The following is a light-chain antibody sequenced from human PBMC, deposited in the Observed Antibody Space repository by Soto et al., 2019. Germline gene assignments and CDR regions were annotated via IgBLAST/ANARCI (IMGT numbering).Light chain of an antibody. CDR2: TAS. CDR1: QGMSSY. CDR3: QQLDSYPLT. J-gene: IGKJ4*01. V-gene: IGKV1-9*01. Sequence: DIQLTQSPSFLSASVGDRVTITCRASQGMSSYLAWYQQKPGKVPKLLIYTASTLQSGVSSRFSGSGSGTEFTLTISSLQPEDFATYYCQQLDSYPLTFGGGTKVEIK.